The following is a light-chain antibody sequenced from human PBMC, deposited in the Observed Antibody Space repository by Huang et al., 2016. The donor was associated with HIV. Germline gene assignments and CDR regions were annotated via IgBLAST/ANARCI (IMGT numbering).Light chain of an antibody. CDR3: HQYNNWLLS. CDR1: RSVSTT. J-gene: IGKJ4*01. V-gene: IGKV3-15*01. CDR2: GSS. Sequence: EIVMTQSPATLSVSQGQRVTLSCRANRSVSTTLAWYQQRHGQAPRLLIYGSSTRAPGIPARFSGSGSGTDFSLTISSLQSEDFALYYCHQYNNWLLSFGGGTRV.